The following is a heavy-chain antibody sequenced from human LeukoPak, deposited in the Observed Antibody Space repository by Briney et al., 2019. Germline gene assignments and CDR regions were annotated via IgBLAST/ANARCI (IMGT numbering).Heavy chain of an antibody. Sequence: GGSLRLSCAASGFTFTNAWMSWVRQAPGKGLEWVSYISSSGSTIYYADSVKGRFTISRDNAKNSLFLQMSSLRADDTAIYYCARAGELRYMDVWGKGTAVTVSS. V-gene: IGHV3-11*04. J-gene: IGHJ6*03. CDR1: GFTFTNAW. CDR3: ARAGELRYMDV. CDR2: ISSSGSTI. D-gene: IGHD3-16*01.